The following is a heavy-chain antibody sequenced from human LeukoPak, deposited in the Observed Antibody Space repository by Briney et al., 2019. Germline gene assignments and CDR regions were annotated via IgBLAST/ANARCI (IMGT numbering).Heavy chain of an antibody. CDR3: ARDPPYSGSFRTYFDY. D-gene: IGHD1-26*01. CDR1: GFTFSSYW. CDR2: IKQDGSEK. Sequence: GGSLRLSCAASGFTFSSYWMSWVRQAPGKGLEWVANIKQDGSEKYYVDSVKGRFTITRDNAKNSLYLQMNSLRAEDTAVYYCARDPPYSGSFRTYFDYWGQGTLVTVSS. V-gene: IGHV3-7*01. J-gene: IGHJ4*02.